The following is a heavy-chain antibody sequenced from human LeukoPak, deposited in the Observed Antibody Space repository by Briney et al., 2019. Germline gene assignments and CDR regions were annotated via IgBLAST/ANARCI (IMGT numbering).Heavy chain of an antibody. CDR1: GGSISSDY. Sequence: SETLSLTCTVSGGSISSDYWSWIRQPPGKGLEWIGYIYYSGNTNYNPSLKSRVTISVDTSKNQFSLKLSSVTAADTAVYYCARRLYCSSTSCYTDFDYWGQGTLVTVSS. J-gene: IGHJ4*02. CDR3: ARRLYCSSTSCYTDFDY. D-gene: IGHD2-2*02. V-gene: IGHV4-59*12. CDR2: IYYSGNT.